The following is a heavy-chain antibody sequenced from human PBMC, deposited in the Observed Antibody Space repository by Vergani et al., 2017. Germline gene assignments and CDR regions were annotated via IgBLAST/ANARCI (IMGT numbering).Heavy chain of an antibody. V-gene: IGHV2-70*04. CDR2: IDWDDDK. J-gene: IGHJ4*02. CDR1: GFSLSTSGMR. Sequence: QVTLKESGPALVKPTQTLTLTCTFSGFSLSTSGMRVSWIRQPPGKALEWLARIDWDDDKFYSTSLKTRLTISKDTSKNQVVLTMTNMDPVDTATYYCARASNWGSTGFDYWGQGTLVTVSS. CDR3: ARASNWGSTGFDY. D-gene: IGHD7-27*01.